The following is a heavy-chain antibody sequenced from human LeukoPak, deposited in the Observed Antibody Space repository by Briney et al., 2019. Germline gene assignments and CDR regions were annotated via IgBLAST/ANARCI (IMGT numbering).Heavy chain of an antibody. CDR1: GYTFTGYY. Sequence: GASVKVSCKASGYTFTGYYMHWVRQARGQGLEWMGWINPNSGGTNYAQKFQGRVTMTRDTSISTAYMELSRLRSDDTAVYYCARVPSSIAARSEDYYFDYWGQGTLVTVSS. CDR2: INPNSGGT. CDR3: ARVPSSIAARSEDYYFDY. V-gene: IGHV1-2*02. J-gene: IGHJ4*02. D-gene: IGHD6-6*01.